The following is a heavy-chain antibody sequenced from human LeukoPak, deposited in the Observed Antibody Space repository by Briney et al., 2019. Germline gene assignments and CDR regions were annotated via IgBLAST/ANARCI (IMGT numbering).Heavy chain of an antibody. CDR3: VKDTVTMLRGVISYYYSGMDV. D-gene: IGHD3-10*01. Sequence: GGSLRLSCTASGFDFYEYAMHWVRQAPGKGLEGVSLITGEAGTTDYADSVKGRFTISRDNDKKSLYLQLNSLRTEDSAFYYCVKDTVTMLRGVISYYYSGMDVWGQGTTVTVSS. CDR1: GFDFYEYA. CDR2: ITGEAGTT. V-gene: IGHV3-43*02. J-gene: IGHJ6*02.